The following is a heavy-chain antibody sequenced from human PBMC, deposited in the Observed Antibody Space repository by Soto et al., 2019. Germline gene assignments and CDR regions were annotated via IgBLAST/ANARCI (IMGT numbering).Heavy chain of an antibody. CDR1: GYTFTSYG. CDR2: ISAYNGNT. Sequence: ASVKVSCKASGYTFTSYGISWVRQAPGQGLEWMGWISAYNGNTNYAQKLQGRVTMTTDTSTSTAYMELRSLRSDDTAVYYCARGRDFWSGYYDWFDPWGQGTLVTVSS. V-gene: IGHV1-18*04. CDR3: ARGRDFWSGYYDWFDP. D-gene: IGHD3-3*01. J-gene: IGHJ5*02.